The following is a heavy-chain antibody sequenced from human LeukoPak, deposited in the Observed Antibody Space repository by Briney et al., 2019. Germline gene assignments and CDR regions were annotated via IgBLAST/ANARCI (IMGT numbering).Heavy chain of an antibody. CDR1: GGTFSSYA. Sequence: ASVKVSCKASGGTFSSYAISWVRQAPGQRLEWMGGIIPIFGTANYAQKFQGRVTITADESTSTAYMELSSLRSEDTAVYYCARAGLRVPAAIEELYYYYYMNVWGKGTTVTVSS. D-gene: IGHD2-2*01. V-gene: IGHV1-69*01. CDR3: ARAGLRVPAAIEELYYYYYMNV. J-gene: IGHJ6*03. CDR2: IIPIFGTA.